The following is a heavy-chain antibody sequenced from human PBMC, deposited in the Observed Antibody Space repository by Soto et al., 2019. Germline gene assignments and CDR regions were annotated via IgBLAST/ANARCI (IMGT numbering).Heavy chain of an antibody. CDR2: ISYDGGNK. J-gene: IGHJ6*02. V-gene: IGHV3-30*18. Sequence: QVQLVESGGGVVQPGRSLRLSCAASGFTFTSYGMHWVRQAPGKGLEWVAVISYDGGNKDYADSVKGRFTISRDNSKNTLYLQMNSLRAEDTAVYYCAKDRGVRGFNGMDVWGQGTTVTVSS. D-gene: IGHD3-10*01. CDR1: GFTFTSYG. CDR3: AKDRGVRGFNGMDV.